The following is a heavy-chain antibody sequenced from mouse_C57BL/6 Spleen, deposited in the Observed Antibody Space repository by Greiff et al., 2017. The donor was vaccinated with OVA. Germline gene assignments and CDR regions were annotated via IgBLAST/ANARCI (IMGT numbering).Heavy chain of an antibody. V-gene: IGHV1-82*01. CDR3: ARDSWNFDV. CDR2: IYPGDGDT. Sequence: QVQLQQSGPELVKPGASVKISCKASGYAFSSSWMNWVKQRPGKGLEWIGRIYPGDGDTNYNGKFKGKATLTADKSSSTAYMQLSSLTSEDAAVYFCARDSWNFDVWGTGTTVTVSS. CDR1: GYAFSSSW. J-gene: IGHJ1*03.